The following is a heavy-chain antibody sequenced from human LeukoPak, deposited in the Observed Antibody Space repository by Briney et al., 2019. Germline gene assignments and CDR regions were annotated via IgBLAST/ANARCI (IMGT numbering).Heavy chain of an antibody. CDR1: GFTFSSYA. Sequence: GGSLRLSCAASGFTFSSYAMPWDRQAPGKGLEYISAISSNGGSTYYANSVKGRFTISRDNSKNTLYLQMGSLRAEDMAVYYCARGPYYDILTGSHFDYWGQGTLVTVSS. CDR3: ARGPYYDILTGSHFDY. J-gene: IGHJ4*02. D-gene: IGHD3-9*01. V-gene: IGHV3-64*01. CDR2: ISSNGGST.